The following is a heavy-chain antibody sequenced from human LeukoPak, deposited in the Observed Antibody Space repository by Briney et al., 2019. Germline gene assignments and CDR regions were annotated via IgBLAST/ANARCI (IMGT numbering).Heavy chain of an antibody. V-gene: IGHV3-21*01. CDR1: GFTFSSYS. CDR2: ISSSSSYI. D-gene: IGHD2-15*01. J-gene: IGHJ6*02. CDR3: ARDGNIVVVVAAMDV. Sequence: GGTLRLSCAASGFTFSSYSMNWVRQAPGKGLEWVSSISSSSSYIYYADSVKGRFTISRDNAKNSLYLQMNSLRAEDTAVYYCARDGNIVVVVAAMDVWGQGTTVTVSS.